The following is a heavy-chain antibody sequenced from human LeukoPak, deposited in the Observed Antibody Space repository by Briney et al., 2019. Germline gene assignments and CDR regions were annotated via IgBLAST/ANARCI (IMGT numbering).Heavy chain of an antibody. CDR2: IYSGGNT. J-gene: IGHJ4*02. CDR3: ARGLAVTGGGYEFGY. Sequence: GGSLRLSCAASGFTVSTYYTSWVRRAPGKGPEWLSVIYSGGNTYYADSVKDRFTISRDNSKNTLYLQINSLRAEDTAVYYCARGLAVTGGGYEFGYWGQGTLVTVSS. CDR1: GFTVSTYY. V-gene: IGHV3-66*01. D-gene: IGHD6-19*01.